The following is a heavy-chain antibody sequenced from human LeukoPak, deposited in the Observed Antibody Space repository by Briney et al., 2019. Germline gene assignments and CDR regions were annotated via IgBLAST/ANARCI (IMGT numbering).Heavy chain of an antibody. CDR3: ARGYSGYDYDAFDI. V-gene: IGHV1-46*03. J-gene: IGHJ3*02. CDR2: INPSGGST. CDR1: GGTFSSYA. Sequence: GASVKVSCKASGGTFSSYAISWVRQAPGQGLEWMGIINPSGGSTSYAQKFQGRVTMTRDTSTNTVYMELSSLRSEDTAVYYCARGYSGYDYDAFDIWGQGTMVTVSS. D-gene: IGHD5-12*01.